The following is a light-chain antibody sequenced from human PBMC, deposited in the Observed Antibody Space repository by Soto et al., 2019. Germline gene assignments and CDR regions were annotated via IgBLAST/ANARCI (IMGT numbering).Light chain of an antibody. V-gene: IGKV1-5*01. J-gene: IGKJ1*01. CDR3: PQYKDYVWT. Sequence: DIQMTQSPSTLPASVGDRVTISCRASQTVERWLAWYQQKPGKAPKLLISDVSSLERGVPSRFSGSGSATEFSLTISGLQSDDFATYYCPQYKDYVWTFGQGTKV. CDR2: DVS. CDR1: QTVERW.